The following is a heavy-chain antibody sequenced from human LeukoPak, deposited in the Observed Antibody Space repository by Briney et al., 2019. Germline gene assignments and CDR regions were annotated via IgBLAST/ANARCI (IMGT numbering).Heavy chain of an antibody. D-gene: IGHD6-6*01. CDR3: ARACPSSSSSRGWYLDL. CDR1: GDSISSSTYY. CDR2: IHYTGST. V-gene: IGHV4-39*07. J-gene: IGHJ2*01. Sequence: SETLSLTCTVSGDSISSSTYYWGWIRQPPGKGLECIGTIHYTGSTYYNPPLKSRVTISVDTSKNQFSLKLNSVTAADTAVYYCARACPSSSSSRGWYLDLWGRGTLVTVSS.